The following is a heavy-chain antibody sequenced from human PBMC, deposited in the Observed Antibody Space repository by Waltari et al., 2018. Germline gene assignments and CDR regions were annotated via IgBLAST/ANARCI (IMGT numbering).Heavy chain of an antibody. CDR3: ERGEGTRAFDY. CDR1: GFTFSSYW. J-gene: IGHJ4*02. V-gene: IGHV3-7*01. Sequence: EVQLVASGGGLVQPGGSLRLSCAASGFTFSSYWMSWCRQAPGKGLEWVANIKQDGSEKYYVDSVKGRFTISRDNDKNSLYLQMNSLRAEDTAVYYCERGEGTRAFDYWGQGTLVTVSS. CDR2: IKQDGSEK. D-gene: IGHD1-1*01.